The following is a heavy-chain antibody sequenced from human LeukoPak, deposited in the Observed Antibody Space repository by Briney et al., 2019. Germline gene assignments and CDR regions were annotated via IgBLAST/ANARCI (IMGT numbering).Heavy chain of an antibody. V-gene: IGHV1-69*05. CDR3: ARGPVAAAGTRFADY. CDR2: IIPIFSTA. Sequence: ASVKVSFKASGGTFSSYAISWVRQAPGQGLEWMGRIIPIFSTANYAQKFQGRVTITTDESTSTAYMELSSLRSEDTAVYYCARGPVAAAGTRFADYWGQGTLVTVSS. CDR1: GGTFSSYA. D-gene: IGHD6-13*01. J-gene: IGHJ4*02.